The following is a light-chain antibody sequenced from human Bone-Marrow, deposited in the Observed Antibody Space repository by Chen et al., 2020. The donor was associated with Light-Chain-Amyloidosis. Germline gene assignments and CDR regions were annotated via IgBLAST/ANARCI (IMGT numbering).Light chain of an antibody. CDR1: DLPTKY. Sequence: SYELQQPPSVSVSPGQTATITCSGDDLPTKYAYWYQQKPGQAPVLVIHRDPERPSGISERFSGSSSGTTATLTISGVQAEDEADYHCQSADSSGTYEVIFGGGTKLTVL. J-gene: IGLJ2*01. V-gene: IGLV3-25*03. CDR2: RDP. CDR3: QSADSSGTYEVI.